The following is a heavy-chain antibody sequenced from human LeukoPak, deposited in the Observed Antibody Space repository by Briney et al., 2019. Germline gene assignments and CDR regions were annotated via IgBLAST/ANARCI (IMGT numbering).Heavy chain of an antibody. D-gene: IGHD2-15*01. Sequence: SETLSLTCTVSGGSISSTSYYWGWIRQPPGKGLEWIGSIYYSGSTYYNPSLKSRVTISVDTSENQFSLKLSSVTAADTAVYYCARFPCSGLSCYSGIRAFDIWGQGTMVTVSS. CDR1: GGSISSTSYY. CDR2: IYYSGST. CDR3: ARFPCSGLSCYSGIRAFDI. J-gene: IGHJ3*02. V-gene: IGHV4-39*07.